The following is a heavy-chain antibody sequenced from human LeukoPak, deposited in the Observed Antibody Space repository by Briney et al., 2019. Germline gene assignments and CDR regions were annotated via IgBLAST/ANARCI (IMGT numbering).Heavy chain of an antibody. V-gene: IGHV3-33*01. CDR2: IWYDGTNK. CDR1: GFTFSSYG. CDR3: ARAAYDSSGYLTL. J-gene: IGHJ4*02. Sequence: GGSLRLSCAASGFTFSSYGMHWVRQAPGKGLEWVAVIWYDGTNKYYAEFVKGRFIISRDNSKNTLYLQMSSLRAEDTAVYYCARAAYDSSGYLTLWGQGTLVTVSS. D-gene: IGHD3-22*01.